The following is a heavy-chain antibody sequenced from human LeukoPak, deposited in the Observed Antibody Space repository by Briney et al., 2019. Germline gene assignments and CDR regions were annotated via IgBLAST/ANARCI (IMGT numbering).Heavy chain of an antibody. Sequence: GGSLRLSCAASGFTFSSYGMHWVRQAPGKGLEWVAFIRYDGSNKYYADSVKGRFTISRDNSKNTLYLQMNSLRVEDTAVYYCARGDDIVVVPAAHADYWGQGTLVTVSS. CDR1: GFTFSSYG. CDR2: IRYDGSNK. J-gene: IGHJ4*02. V-gene: IGHV3-30*02. CDR3: ARGDDIVVVPAAHADY. D-gene: IGHD2-2*01.